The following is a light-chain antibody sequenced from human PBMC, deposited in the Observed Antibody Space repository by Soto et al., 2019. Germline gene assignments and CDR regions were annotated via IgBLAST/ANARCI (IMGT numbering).Light chain of an antibody. V-gene: IGKV1-39*01. J-gene: IGKJ1*01. CDR1: QGIKNY. Sequence: DIQMTQSPSSLSASVGVGITITCRANQGIKNYLAWYQHKPGKAPKLLINAASSLERGVPSRFSGGGSGTDFTLNISSLEPDDFATYYCQQNYRSLGWTFGQGTKVDIK. CDR2: AAS. CDR3: QQNYRSLGWT.